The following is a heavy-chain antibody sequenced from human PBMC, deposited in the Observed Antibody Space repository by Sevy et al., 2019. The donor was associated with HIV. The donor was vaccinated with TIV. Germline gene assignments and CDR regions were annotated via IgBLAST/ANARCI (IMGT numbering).Heavy chain of an antibody. CDR2: INHSGST. CDR1: GGSFSGYY. Sequence: SETLSLTCAVYGGSFSGYYWSWIRQPPGKGLEWIGEINHSGSTNYNPSLKSRVTISVDTSKNQFSLKLSSVTAADTAVYYCARRLKYCSSTSCFLYYYYYGMDVWGQWTTVTVSS. D-gene: IGHD2-2*01. CDR3: ARRLKYCSSTSCFLYYYYYGMDV. J-gene: IGHJ6*02. V-gene: IGHV4-34*01.